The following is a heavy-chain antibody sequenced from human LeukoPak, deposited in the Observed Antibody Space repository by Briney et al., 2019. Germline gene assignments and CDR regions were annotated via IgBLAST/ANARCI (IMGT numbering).Heavy chain of an antibody. CDR2: IYSGGST. V-gene: IGHV3-66*01. J-gene: IGHJ4*02. CDR3: ARVVGTPTIAAAGTLDY. D-gene: IGHD6-13*01. CDR1: GFTVSSNY. Sequence: PGGSLRLSCAASGFTVSSNYMSWVRQAPGKGLEWVSFIYSGGSTYYADSVKGRFTISRDNSKNTLYLQMNSLRAEDTAVYYCARVVGTPTIAAAGTLDYWGQGTLVTVSS.